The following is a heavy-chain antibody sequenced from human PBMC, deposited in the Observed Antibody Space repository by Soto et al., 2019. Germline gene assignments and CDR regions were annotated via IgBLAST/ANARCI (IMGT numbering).Heavy chain of an antibody. CDR1: GGTFSSYA. D-gene: IGHD3-9*01. CDR2: IIPIFGTA. V-gene: IGHV1-69*13. J-gene: IGHJ6*02. CDR3: ARVKLIRYFDWLLVYGMDV. Sequence: VKVSCKASGGTFSSYAISWVRQAPGQGLEWMGGIIPIFGTANYAQKFQGRVTITADESTSTAYMELSSLRSEDTAVYYCARVKLIRYFDWLLVYGMDVWGQGTTVTVSS.